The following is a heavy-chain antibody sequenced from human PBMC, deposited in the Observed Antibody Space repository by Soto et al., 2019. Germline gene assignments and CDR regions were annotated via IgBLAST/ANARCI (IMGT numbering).Heavy chain of an antibody. J-gene: IGHJ5*02. D-gene: IGHD6-25*01. CDR1: GGSITSSSHF. V-gene: IGHV4-39*01. CDR2: IYFTGNT. CDR3: AGQTFTIAAASYGRSNWLDP. Sequence: SETLSLTCSASGGSITSSSHFWGWVRQPPGNGLEWIGTIYFTGNTYYTPSLKSRLTMSIDTSKNEFSLRLNSVTAADTAVYYCAGQTFTIAAASYGRSNWLDPWGPGTLVTVS.